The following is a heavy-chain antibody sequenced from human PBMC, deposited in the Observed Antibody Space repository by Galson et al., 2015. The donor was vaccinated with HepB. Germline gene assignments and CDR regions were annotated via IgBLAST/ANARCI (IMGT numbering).Heavy chain of an antibody. V-gene: IGHV3-7*01. CDR1: GFTFSSYW. CDR3: ARVSSSWYGPLGR. Sequence: SLRLSCAASGFTFSSYWMSWVRQAPGKGLQWVANIKQDGSEKYYVDSVKGRFTISRDNAKNSLYLQMNSLRAEDTAVYYCARVSSSWYGPLGRWGQGTLVTVSS. J-gene: IGHJ4*02. CDR2: IKQDGSEK. D-gene: IGHD6-13*01.